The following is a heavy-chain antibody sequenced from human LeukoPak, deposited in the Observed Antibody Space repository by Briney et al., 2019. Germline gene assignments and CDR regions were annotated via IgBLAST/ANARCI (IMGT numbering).Heavy chain of an antibody. CDR3: ARLYSSSRGRDYYYYCGMDV. V-gene: IGHV4-34*01. CDR1: GGSFSGYY. D-gene: IGHD6-13*01. Sequence: SETLSLTCAVYGGSFSGYYWSWIRQPPGKGLEWIGEINHSGSTNYNPSLKSRVTISVDTSKNQFSLKLSSVTAADTAVYYCARLYSSSRGRDYYYYCGMDVWGKGTTVTVSS. J-gene: IGHJ6*04. CDR2: INHSGST.